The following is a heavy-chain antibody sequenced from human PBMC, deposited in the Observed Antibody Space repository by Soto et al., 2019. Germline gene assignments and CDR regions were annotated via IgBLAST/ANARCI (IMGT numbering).Heavy chain of an antibody. Sequence: EVQLVESGGGLVQPGGSLRLSCADSVFTFSDYWMYWVRQAPGKGLEWVSRINSDGSVSSYADSVKGRLTISRDNVKNTLYLQMDSLRAEDTAVYYCARGDCVGASCYSLPGSFYYYMDVWGKGTTVTVFS. CDR1: VFTFSDYW. CDR2: INSDGSVS. CDR3: ARGDCVGASCYSLPGSFYYYMDV. V-gene: IGHV3-74*02. D-gene: IGHD2-15*01. J-gene: IGHJ6*03.